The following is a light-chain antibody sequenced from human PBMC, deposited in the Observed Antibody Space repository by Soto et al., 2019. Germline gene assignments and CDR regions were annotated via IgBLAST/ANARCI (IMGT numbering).Light chain of an antibody. CDR2: GAS. Sequence: EIVMTQSPATLSVSPGERATLSCRASQAVSSNLAWYQQKPGQAPRLLIYGASTRAPGIPARFSGSGSGTEFTLPISGLLSEDFAVYYCQQYNDWRPFTFGPGTRVDIQ. J-gene: IGKJ3*01. CDR1: QAVSSN. CDR3: QQYNDWRPFT. V-gene: IGKV3-15*01.